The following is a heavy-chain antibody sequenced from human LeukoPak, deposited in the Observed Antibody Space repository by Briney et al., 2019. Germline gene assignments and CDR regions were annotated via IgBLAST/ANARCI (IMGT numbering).Heavy chain of an antibody. CDR3: ARTSAYYYYAMDV. J-gene: IGHJ6*02. Sequence: GGSLRLSCAASGFTFSSYWMHWVRQAPGEGLVWVSRINSDGSSTSYADSVKGRFTISGDNAKNTLFLQMNSLRAEDTAVYYCARTSAYYYYAMDVWGQGTTVTVSS. V-gene: IGHV3-74*01. CDR1: GFTFSSYW. CDR2: INSDGSST.